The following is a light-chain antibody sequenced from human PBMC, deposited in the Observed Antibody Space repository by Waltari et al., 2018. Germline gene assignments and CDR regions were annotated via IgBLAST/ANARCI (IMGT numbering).Light chain of an antibody. V-gene: IGLV2-14*01. CDR1: SSAVGGYNY. CDR3: SSYTSSSTVV. Sequence: QSALTQPASVSGSPGQSITISCTGTSSAVGGYNYVSWYQQHPGKAPKLMIYDVSKRPSGVSNRFSGSKSGNPASLTISGLQAEDEADYYCSSYTSSSTVVFGGGTKLTVL. CDR2: DVS. J-gene: IGLJ2*01.